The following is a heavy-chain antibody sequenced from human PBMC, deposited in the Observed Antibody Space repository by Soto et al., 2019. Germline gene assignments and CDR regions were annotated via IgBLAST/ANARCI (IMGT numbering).Heavy chain of an antibody. J-gene: IGHJ4*02. CDR3: AKGRGWLVPIDY. CDR2: ISYDGSNK. Sequence: QVQLVESGGGVGQPGRSLRLSCAASGFTFSSYGMHWVRQAPGKGLEWVAVISYDGSNKYYADSVKGRFTISRDNSKNTLYLQMNSLRAEDTAVYYCAKGRGWLVPIDYWGQGTLVTVSS. D-gene: IGHD6-19*01. V-gene: IGHV3-30*18. CDR1: GFTFSSYG.